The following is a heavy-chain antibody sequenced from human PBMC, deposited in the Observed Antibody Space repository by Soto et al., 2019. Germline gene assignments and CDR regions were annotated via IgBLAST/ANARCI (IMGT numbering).Heavy chain of an antibody. J-gene: IGHJ5*02. CDR3: TRDPTGGADWFDP. D-gene: IGHD3-16*01. CDR1: GYTFTTFG. V-gene: IGHV1-18*01. CDR2: IHASSGNT. Sequence: QVLLVQSGAEVQKPGASVRVSCKASGYTFTTFGISWVRQAPGQGLEWMGWIHASSGNTIYAQKFQGRVKLTTDTSTSTAYMELRCLRSDDTAVYFCTRDPTGGADWFDPWGQGTLVTVSS.